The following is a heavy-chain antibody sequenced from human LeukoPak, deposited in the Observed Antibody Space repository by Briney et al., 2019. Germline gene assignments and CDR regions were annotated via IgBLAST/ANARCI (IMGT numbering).Heavy chain of an antibody. Sequence: ASVKVSCKASGYTFTSYYMHWVRQAPGQGLEWMGIINPSGGSTSYAQKFQGRVTMTRDTSKNQFSLKLSSVTAADTAVYYCARAGSTPIDIVVVPPSRSDWFDPWGQGTLVTVSS. D-gene: IGHD2-2*01. J-gene: IGHJ5*02. V-gene: IGHV1-46*01. CDR3: ARAGSTPIDIVVVPPSRSDWFDP. CDR1: GYTFTSYY. CDR2: INPSGGST.